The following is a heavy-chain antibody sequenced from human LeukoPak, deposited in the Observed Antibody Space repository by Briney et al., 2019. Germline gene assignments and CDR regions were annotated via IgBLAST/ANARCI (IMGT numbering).Heavy chain of an antibody. J-gene: IGHJ4*02. CDR3: ATYSSGFLGPGYFDY. CDR1: GYTFTSYG. D-gene: IGHD6-19*01. V-gene: IGHV1-18*01. CDR2: ISAYNGNT. Sequence: ASVKVSCKASGYTFTSYGISWVRQAPGQGLEWMGWISAYNGNTNYAQKLQGRVTMTTDTSTSTAYMELRSLRSDDTAVYYCATYSSGFLGPGYFDYWGQGTLVTVSS.